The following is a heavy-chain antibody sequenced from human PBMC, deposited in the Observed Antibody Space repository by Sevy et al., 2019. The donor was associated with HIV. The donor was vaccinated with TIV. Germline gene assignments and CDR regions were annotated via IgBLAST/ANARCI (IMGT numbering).Heavy chain of an antibody. CDR3: ARRGFLDY. J-gene: IGHJ4*02. D-gene: IGHD3-10*01. CDR2: ISNTGST. CDR1: GDSISSYY. V-gene: IGHV4-59*01. Sequence: SEILSLTCTVSGDSISSYYWSWLRQPPGKGLEWIGYISNTGSTKYNPSLKSRVTISVDMSKNQLSLKLTSVTAADTAVYYCARRGFLDYWGQGTLVTVSS.